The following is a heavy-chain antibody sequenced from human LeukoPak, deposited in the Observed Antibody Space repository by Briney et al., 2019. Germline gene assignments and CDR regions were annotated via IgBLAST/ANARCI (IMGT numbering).Heavy chain of an antibody. D-gene: IGHD3-9*01. V-gene: IGHV3-33*01. CDR2: IWYDGSNK. CDR3: ARDGLPYDILTGYSDY. J-gene: IGHJ4*02. CDR1: GFTFSSYG. Sequence: GGSLRLSCAASGFTFSSYGMHWVRQAPGKGLEWVAVIWYDGSNKYYADSVKGRFTISRDNSKNTLYLQMNSLRAEDTAVYYCARDGLPYDILTGYSDYWGQGTLVTVSS.